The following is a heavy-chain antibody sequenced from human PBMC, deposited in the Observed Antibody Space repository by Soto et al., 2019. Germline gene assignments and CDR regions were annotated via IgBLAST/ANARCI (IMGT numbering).Heavy chain of an antibody. CDR3: TRSRGDYENSCYYGGDHHY. CDR1: GRSINSSC. J-gene: IGHJ4*02. CDR2: IHYSGST. Sequence: PEETLSPTCTVSGRSINSSCWRWIRQAPSKGLEYIGYIHYSGSTSYNPPLKSRVTISVDTSKNQFSLRLRSVTAAENFVHYFTRSRGDYENSCYYGGDHHYRCPGALVTLFS. V-gene: IGHV4-59*01. D-gene: IGHD3-22*01.